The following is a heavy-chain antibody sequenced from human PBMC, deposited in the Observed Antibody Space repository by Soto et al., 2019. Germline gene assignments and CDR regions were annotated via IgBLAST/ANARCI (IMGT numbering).Heavy chain of an antibody. V-gene: IGHV4-34*01. D-gene: IGHD6-6*01. CDR3: ARGRAARPQRSGYFDL. J-gene: IGHJ2*01. Sequence: QVQLQQWGAGLLKPSETLSLTCAVYGGSFSGYYWSWIRQPPGKGLEWIGEINHSGSTNYNPSLKSRVTISVDTSKNQFSLKLSSVTAADTAVYYCARGRAARPQRSGYFDLWGRGTLVTVSS. CDR2: INHSGST. CDR1: GGSFSGYY.